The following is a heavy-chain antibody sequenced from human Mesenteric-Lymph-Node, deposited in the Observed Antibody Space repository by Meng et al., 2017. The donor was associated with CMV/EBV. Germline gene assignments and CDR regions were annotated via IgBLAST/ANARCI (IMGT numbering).Heavy chain of an antibody. V-gene: IGHV1-2*02. Sequence: ASVKVSCKASGYTFTGYYMHWVRQAPGQGLEWMGWINPNSGGTNYAQKFQGRVTMTRDTSISTAYMELSRLRSDDTAVYYCARAPTYSSSPDYWGQGTLVTVSS. CDR3: ARAPTYSSSPDY. D-gene: IGHD6-13*01. CDR2: INPNSGGT. CDR1: GYTFTGYY. J-gene: IGHJ4*02.